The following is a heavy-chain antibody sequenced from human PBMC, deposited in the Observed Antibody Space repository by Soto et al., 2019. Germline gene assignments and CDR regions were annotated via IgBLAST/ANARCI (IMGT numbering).Heavy chain of an antibody. CDR1: GYTFTSYA. V-gene: IGHV1-3*01. CDR3: ARDPSCFCMHA. Sequence: ASVKVSCKASGYTFTSYAMHWVRQAPGQRLEWMGWINAGNGNTKYSQKFQGRVTSTRDTSASTAYMELSSLRSEDTAAYYCARDPSCFCMHAWGHGPTGTVPS. D-gene: IGHD2-15*01. J-gene: IGHJ6*02. CDR2: INAGNGNT.